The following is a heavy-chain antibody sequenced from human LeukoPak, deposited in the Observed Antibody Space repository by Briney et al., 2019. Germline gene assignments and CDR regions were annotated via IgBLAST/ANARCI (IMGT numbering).Heavy chain of an antibody. D-gene: IGHD1-26*01. J-gene: IGHJ4*02. CDR2: INHRGST. Sequence: PSETLSLTCAVYGESLSKYYWTWIRQSPGKGLEWVGEINHRGSTNLNPSLKSRVTLSVDTSKHQFSLKLTSVTAADAAVYYCASSVGSTDYWGQGTLVTVSS. V-gene: IGHV4-34*01. CDR1: GESLSKYY. CDR3: ASSVGSTDY.